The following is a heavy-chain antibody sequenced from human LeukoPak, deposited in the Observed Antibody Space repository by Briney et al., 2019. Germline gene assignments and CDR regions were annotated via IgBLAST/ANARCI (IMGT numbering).Heavy chain of an antibody. J-gene: IGHJ6*03. Sequence: PGGSLRLSCAASGFTFSSYWMSWVRQAPGQGLEGVANIKQDGSEKYYVDSVKGRFTISRDNAKNSLYLQMNSLRAEDTAVYYCARDEIVATTKANYYYYMDVWGKGTTVTISS. CDR2: IKQDGSEK. CDR3: ARDEIVATTKANYYYYMDV. CDR1: GFTFSSYW. D-gene: IGHD5-12*01. V-gene: IGHV3-7*01.